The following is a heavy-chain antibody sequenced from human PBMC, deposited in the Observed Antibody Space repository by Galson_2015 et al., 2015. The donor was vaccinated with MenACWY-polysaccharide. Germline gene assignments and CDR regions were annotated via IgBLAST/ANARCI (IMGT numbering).Heavy chain of an antibody. CDR1: GFTLSSYG. V-gene: IGHV3-30*18. D-gene: IGHD3-22*01. CDR3: AKDPQGASSDYYYYMDV. CDR2: ISYDGSNK. Sequence: SLRLSCAASGFTLSSYGIHWVRQAPGKGLEWVAVISYDGSNKYYADSVKGRFSISRDNSKNTLYLQMNSLRAEDTAVYYCAKDPQGASSDYYYYMDVWGKGTTVTVSS. J-gene: IGHJ6*03.